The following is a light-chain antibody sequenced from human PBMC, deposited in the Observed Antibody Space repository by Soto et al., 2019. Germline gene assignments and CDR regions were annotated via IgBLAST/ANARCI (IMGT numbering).Light chain of an antibody. CDR2: LEGSGSY. V-gene: IGLV4-60*02. CDR1: SGHSSYI. CDR3: ETWDSNGWV. J-gene: IGLJ3*02. Sequence: QLVLTQSSSASASLGSSVKLTCTLSSGHSSYIIAWHQQQPGKAPRYLMKLEGSGSYNKGSGVPDRFSGSSSGADRYLTISNFQFEDEADYYCETWDSNGWVFGGGTKLTVL.